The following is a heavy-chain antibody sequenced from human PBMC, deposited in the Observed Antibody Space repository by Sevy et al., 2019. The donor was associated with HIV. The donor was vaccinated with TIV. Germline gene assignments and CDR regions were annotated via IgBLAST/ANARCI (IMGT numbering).Heavy chain of an antibody. CDR2: ISGSGGST. Sequence: GGSLRLSCAASGFTFISYAMSWVRQAPGKGLEWVSAISGSGGSTYYADSVKGRFTISRDNSKNTLYLQMNSLRAEDTAVYYCASPSGGWDCPWTWGQGTLVTVSS. D-gene: IGHD1-26*01. V-gene: IGHV3-23*01. CDR3: ASPSGGWDCPWT. CDR1: GFTFISYA. J-gene: IGHJ4*02.